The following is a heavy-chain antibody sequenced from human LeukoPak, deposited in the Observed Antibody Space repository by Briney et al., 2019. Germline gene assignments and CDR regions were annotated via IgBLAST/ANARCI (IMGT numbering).Heavy chain of an antibody. CDR1: SGSFSGYY. J-gene: IGHJ4*02. CDR2: INHSGST. V-gene: IGHV4-34*01. Sequence: SETLSVTSAVYSGSFSGYYWSWIRQRPGKGREWRGEINHSGSTNYNPSLKSRVTISVDTSKTQFSLKLSSVTAADTAVYYCARGRWARNSSGWYGLLGGPRYFDYWGQGTLVTVSS. D-gene: IGHD6-19*01. CDR3: ARGRWARNSSGWYGLLGGPRYFDY.